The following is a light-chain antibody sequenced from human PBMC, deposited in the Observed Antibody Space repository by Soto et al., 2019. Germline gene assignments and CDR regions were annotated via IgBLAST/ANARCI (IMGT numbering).Light chain of an antibody. J-gene: IGKJ4*01. CDR3: QQYNNWPLT. Sequence: EIVMTRSPATLSVYPGERATLYCRASQSVSSNLAWYQQKPGQAPRLLIYGASTRATGIPARFSGSGSGTEFTLSISSLQSEDFAVYYCQQYNNWPLTFGGGTKVEIK. V-gene: IGKV3-15*01. CDR1: QSVSSN. CDR2: GAS.